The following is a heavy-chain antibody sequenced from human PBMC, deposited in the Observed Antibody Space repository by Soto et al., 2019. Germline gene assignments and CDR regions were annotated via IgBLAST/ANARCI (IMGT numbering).Heavy chain of an antibody. V-gene: IGHV6-1*01. D-gene: IGHD6-13*01. CDR2: TYYRSKWYN. CDR1: GDSVSSNSAG. CDR3: ARDWAAGTQYYYYYYGMDV. Sequence: QVQLQQSGPGLVKPSQTLSLTCAISGDSVSSNSAGWNWIRQSPSRGLEWLGRTYYRSKWYNDYAVSVKSRITINPDTSKNQFSLQLNSVTPEDTAVYYCARDWAAGTQYYYYYYGMDVWGQGTTVTVSS. J-gene: IGHJ6*02.